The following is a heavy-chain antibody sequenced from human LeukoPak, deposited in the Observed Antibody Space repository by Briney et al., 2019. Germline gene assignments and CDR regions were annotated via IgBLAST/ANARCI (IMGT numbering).Heavy chain of an antibody. V-gene: IGHV3-23*01. Sequence: AGGSLRLSCAASGFTFSSYAMSWVRQAPGKGLEWVSAISGSGGSTYYADSVKGRFTISRDNSKNTLYLQMNSLRAEDTGIYYCARDRAPRARIGGMDVWGQGTTVIVSS. CDR3: ARDRAPRARIGGMDV. CDR1: GFTFSSYA. J-gene: IGHJ6*02. CDR2: ISGSGGST. D-gene: IGHD3-16*01.